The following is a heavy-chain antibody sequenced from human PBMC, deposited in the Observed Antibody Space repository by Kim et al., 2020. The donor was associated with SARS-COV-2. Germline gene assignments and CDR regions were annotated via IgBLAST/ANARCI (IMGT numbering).Heavy chain of an antibody. Sequence: GGSLRLSCAASGFTFSGSAMHWVRQASGKGLEWVGRIRSKANSYATAYAASVKGRFTISRDDSKNTAYLQMNSLKTEDTAVYYCTRRRAGYYYGMDVWGQGTTVTVSS. CDR1: GFTFSGSA. V-gene: IGHV3-73*01. J-gene: IGHJ6*02. CDR2: IRSKANSYAT. CDR3: TRRRAGYYYGMDV.